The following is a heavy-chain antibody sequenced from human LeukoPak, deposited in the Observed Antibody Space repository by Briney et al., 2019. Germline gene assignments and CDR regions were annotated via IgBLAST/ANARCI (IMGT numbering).Heavy chain of an antibody. J-gene: IGHJ4*02. V-gene: IGHV4-39*01. D-gene: IGHD2-2*01. CDR3: ARQTAVVPAAMDY. CDR2: IYYSGST. CDR1: GGSISSSSYY. Sequence: SETLSLTCTVPGGSISSSSYYWGWIRQPPGKGLECIGSIYYSGSTYYTPSLKSRVTISVDTSKNQFSLKLSSVTAADTAVYYCARQTAVVPAAMDYWGQGTLVTVSS.